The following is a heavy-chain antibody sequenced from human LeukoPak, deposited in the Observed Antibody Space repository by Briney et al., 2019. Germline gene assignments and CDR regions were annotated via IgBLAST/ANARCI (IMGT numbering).Heavy chain of an antibody. Sequence: PSQTLSLTCAVSGGSISSGGYSWSWIRQPPGKGLEWIGYIYHSGSTYYSPSLKSRVTISVDRSKNQFSLKLSSVTAADTAVYYCATFLYGDRYYFDYWGQGTLVTVSS. J-gene: IGHJ4*02. CDR1: GGSISSGGYS. CDR3: ATFLYGDRYYFDY. CDR2: IYHSGST. V-gene: IGHV4-30-2*01. D-gene: IGHD4-17*01.